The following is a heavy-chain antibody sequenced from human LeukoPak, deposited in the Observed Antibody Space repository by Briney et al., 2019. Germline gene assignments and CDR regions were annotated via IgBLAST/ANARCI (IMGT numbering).Heavy chain of an antibody. CDR2: TYNSGST. CDR3: ATGSGSYSEYFQH. J-gene: IGHJ1*01. V-gene: IGHV4-59*01. D-gene: IGHD1-26*01. Sequence: SETLSLTCTVSGGSISSYYWSWIRQPPGKGLEWIGYTYNSGSTKYNPSLKSRVTISVDTSKNQFSLKLRSVTAADTAVYYCATGSGSYSEYFQHWGQGTLVTVSS. CDR1: GGSISSYY.